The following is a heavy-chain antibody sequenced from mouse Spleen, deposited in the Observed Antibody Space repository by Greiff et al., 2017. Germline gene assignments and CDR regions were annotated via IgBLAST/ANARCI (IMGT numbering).Heavy chain of an antibody. D-gene: IGHD1-1*01. V-gene: IGHV5-9-3*01. CDR2: ISSGGGNT. J-gene: IGHJ2*01. Sequence: EVQLVESGGGLVKLGGSLKLSCAASGFTFSSYAMSWVRQTPETRLEWVATISSGGGNTYYPDSVKGRFTISRDNAKNNLYLQMSSLKSEDTAMYFCARHGITTVVDDWGQGTTLTVSS. CDR1: GFTFSSYA. CDR3: ARHGITTVVDD.